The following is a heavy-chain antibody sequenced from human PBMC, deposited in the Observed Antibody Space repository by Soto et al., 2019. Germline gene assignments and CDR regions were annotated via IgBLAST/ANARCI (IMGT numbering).Heavy chain of an antibody. CDR3: ARVLYGLSQYKSSYYFDY. J-gene: IGHJ4*02. D-gene: IGHD2-8*02. V-gene: IGHV4-38-2*01. CDR2: VSHSGST. Sequence: SETLSVTCAVSGYSIGSGYYWGWIRQPTGRGLARIGRVSHSGSTYYKPYLKSRVTISVDTSKKQFSLKLTAVTAADTAVYYCARVLYGLSQYKSSYYFDYWRPGTLVTVSS. CDR1: GYSIGSGYY.